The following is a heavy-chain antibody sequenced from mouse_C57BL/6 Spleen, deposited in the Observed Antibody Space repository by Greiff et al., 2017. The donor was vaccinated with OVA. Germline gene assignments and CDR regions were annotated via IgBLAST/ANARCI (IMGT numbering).Heavy chain of an antibody. D-gene: IGHD3-3*01. CDR3: ARKGPWYFDV. Sequence: QVQLQQPGAELVKPGASVKMSCKASGYTFTSYWITWVKQRPGQGLEWIGDIYPGSGSTNYNEKFKSTGTLTVDTSSSTAYMQLSSLTSEDSAVYYCARKGPWYFDVWGTGTTVTVSS. CDR1: GYTFTSYW. J-gene: IGHJ1*03. V-gene: IGHV1-55*01. CDR2: IYPGSGST.